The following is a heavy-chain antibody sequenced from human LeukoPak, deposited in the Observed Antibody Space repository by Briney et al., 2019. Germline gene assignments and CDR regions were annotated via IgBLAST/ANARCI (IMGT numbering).Heavy chain of an antibody. J-gene: IGHJ6*03. CDR1: GGSISSYY. D-gene: IGHD6-13*01. CDR3: ASLAAAGPYYYYYMDV. Sequence: SETLSLTCTVSGGSISSYYWSWIRQPAGKGLEWIGRIYTSGSTNYNPSLKSRVTMSVDTSKNQFSLKLSSVTAADTAVYYCASLAAAGPYYYYYMDVWGKGTTVTVSS. CDR2: IYTSGST. V-gene: IGHV4-4*07.